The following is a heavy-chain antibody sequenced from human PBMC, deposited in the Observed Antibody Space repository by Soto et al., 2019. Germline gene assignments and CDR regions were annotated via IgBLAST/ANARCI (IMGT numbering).Heavy chain of an antibody. CDR1: GGSISSGGYY. D-gene: IGHD2-15*01. CDR2: IYYSGST. Sequence: SETLSLTCTVSGGSISSGGYYWSWIRQHPGKGLEWIGYIYYSGSTYYNPSLKSRVTISVDTSKNQFSLKLSSVTAADTAVYYCARRRTPGRAATNGGNWFDPWGQGTLVTVSS. V-gene: IGHV4-31*03. J-gene: IGHJ5*02. CDR3: ARRRTPGRAATNGGNWFDP.